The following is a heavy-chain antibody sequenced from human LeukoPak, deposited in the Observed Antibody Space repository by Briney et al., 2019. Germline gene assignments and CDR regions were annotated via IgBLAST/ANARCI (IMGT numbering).Heavy chain of an antibody. CDR3: ARVNMVRGVLPPH. V-gene: IGHV1-2*06. J-gene: IGHJ4*02. D-gene: IGHD3-10*01. Sequence: ASVKVSCKASGYTFTGYYMHWVRQAPGQGLEWMGRINPNSGGTNYAQKFQGRVTMTRDTSISTAYMELSRLRSDDTAVYYCARVNMVRGVLPPHWGQGTLVTVSS. CDR2: INPNSGGT. CDR1: GYTFTGYY.